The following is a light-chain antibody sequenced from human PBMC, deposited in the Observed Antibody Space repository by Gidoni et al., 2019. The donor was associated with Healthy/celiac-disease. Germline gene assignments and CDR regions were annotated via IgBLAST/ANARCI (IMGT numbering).Light chain of an antibody. V-gene: IGLV5-45*02. CDR1: SGINVGTYR. Sequence: SASLTCTLRSGINVGTYRIYWYQQKPGSPPQYLLRYKSDSDKQQGSGVPSRFSGSKDASANAGILLISGLQSEDEADYYCMIWHSSAVVFGGGTKLTV. CDR2: YKSDSDK. J-gene: IGLJ2*01. CDR3: MIWHSSAVV.